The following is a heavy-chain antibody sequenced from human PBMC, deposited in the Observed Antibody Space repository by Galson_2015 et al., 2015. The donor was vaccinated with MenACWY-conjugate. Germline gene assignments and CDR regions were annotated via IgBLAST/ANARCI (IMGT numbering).Heavy chain of an antibody. J-gene: IGHJ4*02. V-gene: IGHV1-58*01. CDR2: IVVGSDVT. CDR1: GYTFSRSTSA. CDR3: AADSPPDRGVDFDY. Sequence: SVKVSCKASGYTFSRSTSAVQWVRQARGQRLEWIGWIVVGSDVTSYADKFQDRVTITRDMSTNTVYMELSSLRSEDTAVYFCAADSPPDRGVDFDYWGQGTLVTVSS. D-gene: IGHD3-10*01.